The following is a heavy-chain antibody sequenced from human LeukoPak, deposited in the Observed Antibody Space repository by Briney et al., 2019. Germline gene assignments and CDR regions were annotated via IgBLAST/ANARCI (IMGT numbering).Heavy chain of an antibody. D-gene: IGHD2-21*02. Sequence: ETLSLTCTVSGGSISSCYWSWIRQPPGKGLEWIGYIYYSGSTNYNPSLKSRVTISVDTSKNQFSLKLSSVTAADTAVYYCARECGGDCYDAFDIWGQGTMVTVSS. V-gene: IGHV4-59*01. CDR3: ARECGGDCYDAFDI. CDR2: IYYSGST. CDR1: GGSISSCY. J-gene: IGHJ3*02.